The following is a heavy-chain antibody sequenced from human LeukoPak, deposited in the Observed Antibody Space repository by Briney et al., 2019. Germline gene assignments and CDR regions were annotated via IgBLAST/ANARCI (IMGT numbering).Heavy chain of an antibody. J-gene: IGHJ4*02. V-gene: IGHV3-23*01. Sequence: GGSLRLSCAASGFTFNSYAMTWGRQAPGKGLEWVSAISGGGVNTYYADSVKGRFTISRDNSKNMLYLQMNSLSAEDTALYYCARVTEYSTAGMRYWGQGTLVTVSS. CDR2: ISGGGVNT. CDR3: ARVTEYSTAGMRY. CDR1: GFTFNSYA. D-gene: IGHD6-13*01.